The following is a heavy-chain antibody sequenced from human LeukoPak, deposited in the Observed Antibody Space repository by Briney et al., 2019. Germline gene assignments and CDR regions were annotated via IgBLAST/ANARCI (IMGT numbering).Heavy chain of an antibody. CDR1: GLAFSAYG. CDR3: ARVVDAWQLGDPFDI. J-gene: IGHJ3*02. D-gene: IGHD1-1*01. V-gene: IGHV3-30*19. CDR2: ISYDGTNK. Sequence: PGGSLRLSCAVSGLAFSAYGMHWVRQAPGKGLEWVAAISYDGTNKYYADSVKGRFTISRDNSKNTLYLQMNSVRADDTAVYYCARVVDAWQLGDPFDIWGQGTMVTVSS.